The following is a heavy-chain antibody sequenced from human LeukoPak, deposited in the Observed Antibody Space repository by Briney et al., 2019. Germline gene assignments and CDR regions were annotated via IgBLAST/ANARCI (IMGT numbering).Heavy chain of an antibody. CDR3: AKVPRGYSGYDFGYFDY. CDR2: ISSSSSYI. V-gene: IGHV3-21*01. CDR1: GFTFSSYS. J-gene: IGHJ4*02. Sequence: PGGSLRLSCAASGFTFSSYSMNWVRQAPGKGLEWVSSISSSSSYIYCADSVKGRFTISRDNAKNSLYLQMNSLRAEDTAVYYCAKVPRGYSGYDFGYFDYWGQGTLVTVSS. D-gene: IGHD5-12*01.